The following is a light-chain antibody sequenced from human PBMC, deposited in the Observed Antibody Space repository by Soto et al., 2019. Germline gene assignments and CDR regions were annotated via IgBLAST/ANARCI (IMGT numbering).Light chain of an antibody. CDR1: QSVSSN. J-gene: IGKJ1*01. Sequence: EIVMTQSPATLSVSPGERATLSCRASQSVSSNLAWYQQKPGQAPRLLVYGASGRATDIPDRFSGRGSGTDFTLTINRLEPEDFAVYYCLQYNKWPRTFGQGTKVDIK. CDR3: LQYNKWPRT. CDR2: GAS. V-gene: IGKV3D-15*01.